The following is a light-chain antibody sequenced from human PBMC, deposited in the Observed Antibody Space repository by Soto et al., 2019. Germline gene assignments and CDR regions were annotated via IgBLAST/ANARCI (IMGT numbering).Light chain of an antibody. Sequence: DIQMTQSPSSLSASVGDRVTITCQASHDITSYLTWYQHKPGKAPKLLIYDASILEAGVPSRFSGSGSGTDFTFTSSRLQPDDVATYYCQKCDYLPIFGPGTTVDF. CDR3: QKCDYLPI. CDR2: DAS. CDR1: HDITSY. J-gene: IGKJ3*01. V-gene: IGKV1-33*01.